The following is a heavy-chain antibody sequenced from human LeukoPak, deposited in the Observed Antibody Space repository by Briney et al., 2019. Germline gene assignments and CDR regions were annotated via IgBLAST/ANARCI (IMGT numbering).Heavy chain of an antibody. CDR2: VSYDGSGK. CDR1: GFTFSSYD. Sequence: GGSLRLSCAVSGFTFSSYDMHWVRQAPGKGLEWVALVSYDGSGKYYADSVKGRFSISRDNAKNTLYLQMNSLRAEDTAVYYCAKDRGGNSGSAEYFQHWGQGTLVTVSS. V-gene: IGHV3-30*18. CDR3: AKDRGGNSGSAEYFQH. D-gene: IGHD4-23*01. J-gene: IGHJ1*01.